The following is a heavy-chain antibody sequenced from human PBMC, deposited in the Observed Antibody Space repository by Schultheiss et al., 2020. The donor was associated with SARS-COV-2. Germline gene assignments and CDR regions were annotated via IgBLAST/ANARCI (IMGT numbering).Heavy chain of an antibody. Sequence: ASVKVSCKASGYTFTSYDINWVRQATGQGLEWMGWMNPNSGNTGYAQKFQGRVTITRNTSISTAYMELSSLRSEDTAVYYCARRWDIVVVAAAIEGWFDPWGQGTLVTVSS. J-gene: IGHJ5*02. CDR1: GYTFTSYD. D-gene: IGHD2-2*01. CDR3: ARRWDIVVVAAAIEGWFDP. CDR2: MNPNSGNT. V-gene: IGHV1-8*01.